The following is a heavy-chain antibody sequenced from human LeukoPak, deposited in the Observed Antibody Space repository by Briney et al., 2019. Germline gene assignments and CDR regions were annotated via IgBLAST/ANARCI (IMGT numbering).Heavy chain of an antibody. CDR3: AKDGGLWVSAHWGDS. V-gene: IGHV3-23*01. CDR1: GFTFSSYT. D-gene: IGHD7-27*01. Sequence: GGSLRLSCTASGFTFSSYTMTWVRQAPGKGLKWVSTITTGDGNTYYADSVKGRFAVSRDDSKNTLYLQMNSLRAEDTAVYYCAKDGGLWVSAHWGDSWGRGTLVTVSS. J-gene: IGHJ4*02. CDR2: ITTGDGNT.